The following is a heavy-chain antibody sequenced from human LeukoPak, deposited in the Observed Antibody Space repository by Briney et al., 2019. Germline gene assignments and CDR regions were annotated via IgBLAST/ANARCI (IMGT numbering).Heavy chain of an antibody. CDR2: ISGSGGST. J-gene: IGHJ4*02. CDR3: AKANWNDGEAYFGY. V-gene: IGHV3-23*01. CDR1: GFTFSSYA. D-gene: IGHD1-20*01. Sequence: GGSLTLSCAASGFTFSSYAMSWVRQAPGKGLEWVSDISGSGGSTYYADSVKGRFTISRDNSKNTLYLQMNSLRAEDTAVYYCAKANWNDGEAYFGYWGQGTLVTVSS.